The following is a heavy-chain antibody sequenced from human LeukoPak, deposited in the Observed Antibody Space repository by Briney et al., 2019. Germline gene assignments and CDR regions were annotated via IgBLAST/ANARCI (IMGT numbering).Heavy chain of an antibody. Sequence: GGSLRLSCAASGFTFSTYWMHWVRQAPGKGLVWVSRIKSDGSTNYADSVKGRFTISRDNAKNTLSLQMNSLRPEDTGVYYCARAPSEIGGYYPEYFRHWGQGTRVNVSS. CDR2: IKSDGST. D-gene: IGHD3-3*01. CDR3: ARAPSEIGGYYPEYFRH. CDR1: GFTFSTYW. V-gene: IGHV3-74*01. J-gene: IGHJ1*01.